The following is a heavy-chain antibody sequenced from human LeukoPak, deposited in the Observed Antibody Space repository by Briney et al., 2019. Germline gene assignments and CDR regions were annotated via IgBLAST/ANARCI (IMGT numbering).Heavy chain of an antibody. CDR1: GFTVSSNY. V-gene: IGHV3-66*01. CDR3: ARTLTYYYDSSGHYYFDY. Sequence: GSLRLSCAASGFTVSSNYMSWVRQAPGKGLEWVSVIYSGGSTYYADSVKGRFTISRDNSKNTLYLQMNSLRADDTAVYYCARTLTYYYDSSGHYYFDYWGQGTLVTVSS. J-gene: IGHJ4*02. CDR2: IYSGGST. D-gene: IGHD3-22*01.